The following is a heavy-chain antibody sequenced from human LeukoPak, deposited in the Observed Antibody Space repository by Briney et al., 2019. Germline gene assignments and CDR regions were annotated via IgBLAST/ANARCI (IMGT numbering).Heavy chain of an antibody. Sequence: GGSLRLSCAASGFTFSSYSMNWVRQAPGKGLEWVSSISSSSSYIYYADPVKGRFTISRDNAKNSLYLQMNSLRAEDTAVYYCARGIIVGAIGFDYWGQGTLVTVSS. CDR1: GFTFSSYS. V-gene: IGHV3-21*01. CDR2: ISSSSSYI. J-gene: IGHJ4*02. D-gene: IGHD1-26*01. CDR3: ARGIIVGAIGFDY.